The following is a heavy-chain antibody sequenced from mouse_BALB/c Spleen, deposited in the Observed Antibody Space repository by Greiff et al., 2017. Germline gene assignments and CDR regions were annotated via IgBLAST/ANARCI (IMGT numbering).Heavy chain of an antibody. CDR3: ARKGYYGSSYNFDY. Sequence: QVQLKESGPGLVQPSQSLSITCTVSGFSLTSYGVHWVRQSPGKGLEWLGVIWSGGSTDYNAAFISRLSISKDNSKSQVFFKMNSLQANDTAIYYCARKGYYGSSYNFDYWGQGTTLTVSS. CDR2: IWSGGST. V-gene: IGHV2-2*02. CDR1: GFSLTSYG. D-gene: IGHD1-1*01. J-gene: IGHJ2*01.